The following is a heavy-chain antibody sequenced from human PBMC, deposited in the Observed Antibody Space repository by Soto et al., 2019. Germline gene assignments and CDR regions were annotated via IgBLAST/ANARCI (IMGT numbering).Heavy chain of an antibody. V-gene: IGHV3-53*01. CDR3: ARYPSYTSGFDR. D-gene: IGHD6-19*01. J-gene: IGHJ4*02. CDR1: GFTVSNTF. Sequence: PGGSVRLSCAASGFTVSNTFMSWVRQAPGKGLEWVSVIYTGGYTNYAVSVKGRFTISRDNSKNTLYLQMNNLRAEDTAMYFCARYPSYTSGFDRWGQGTLVTVSS. CDR2: IYTGGYT.